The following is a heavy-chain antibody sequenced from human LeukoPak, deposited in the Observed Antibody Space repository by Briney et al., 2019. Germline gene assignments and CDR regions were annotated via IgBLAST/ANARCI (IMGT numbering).Heavy chain of an antibody. J-gene: IGHJ4*02. V-gene: IGHV3-21*04. Sequence: GGSLRLSCAASGFTFSSYSMNWVRQAPGKGLEWVSSISSSSSYIYYADSVKGRFTISRDNAKNSLYLQMNSLRAEDTAVYYCAKLPATVQDFDYWGQGTLVTVSS. D-gene: IGHD4-17*01. CDR1: GFTFSSYS. CDR2: ISSSSSYI. CDR3: AKLPATVQDFDY.